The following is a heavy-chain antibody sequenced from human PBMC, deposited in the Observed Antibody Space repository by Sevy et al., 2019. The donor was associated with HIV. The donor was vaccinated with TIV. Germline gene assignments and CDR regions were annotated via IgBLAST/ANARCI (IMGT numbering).Heavy chain of an antibody. Sequence: GGSLRLSCAASGFVLYEYSMSWIRQAPGKGLEWVATLSFGCGKINYADSVKGRFTISRDNSKNSFYLQMDNLRVEDTALYYCAREGCSRHHDYWGQGTRVTVSS. D-gene: IGHD2-8*01. CDR3: AREGCSRHHDY. V-gene: IGHV3-23*01. CDR2: LSFGCGKI. J-gene: IGHJ4*02. CDR1: GFVLYEYS.